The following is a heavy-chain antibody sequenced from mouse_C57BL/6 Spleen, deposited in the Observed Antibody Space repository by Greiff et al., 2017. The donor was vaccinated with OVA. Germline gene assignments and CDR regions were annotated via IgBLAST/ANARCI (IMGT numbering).Heavy chain of an antibody. CDR1: GYAFTNYL. Sequence: QVQLQQSGAELVRPGTSVKVSCKASGYAFTNYLIEWVKQRPGQGLEWIGVINPGSGGTNYNEKFKGKATLTADKSSSTAYMQRSSLTSEDSAVYFCARSGDYAYYAMDYWGQGTSVTVSS. D-gene: IGHD2-4*01. CDR2: INPGSGGT. V-gene: IGHV1-54*01. J-gene: IGHJ4*01. CDR3: ARSGDYAYYAMDY.